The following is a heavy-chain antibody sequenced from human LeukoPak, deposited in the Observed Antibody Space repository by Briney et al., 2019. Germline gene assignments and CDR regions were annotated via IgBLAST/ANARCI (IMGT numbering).Heavy chain of an antibody. CDR2: ISSSSSYI. CDR3: ARVDYVWGSYRFLYFDY. Sequence: GGSLRLSCAASGFTFSSYSMNWVRQAPGKGLEWVSSISSSSSYIYYADSVKGRFTISRDNAKNSLYLQMNSLRAEDTAVYYCARVDYVWGSYRFLYFDYWGQGTLVTVSS. D-gene: IGHD3-16*02. V-gene: IGHV3-21*01. CDR1: GFTFSSYS. J-gene: IGHJ4*02.